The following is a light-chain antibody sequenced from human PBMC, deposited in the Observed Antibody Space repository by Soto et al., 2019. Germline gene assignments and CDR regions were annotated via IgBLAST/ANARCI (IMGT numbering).Light chain of an antibody. CDR1: QDINYW. CDR3: QQYETFSGT. V-gene: IGKV1-5*01. Sequence: DIQMTQSPSTLSASVGDRVTITCRASQDINYWLAWYQQKPGNAPKLLIYDASALPRGVPSRFSGSGSGTKFTLTIASLQPDDFATYYCQQYETFSGTFGPGTKVDIK. CDR2: DAS. J-gene: IGKJ1*01.